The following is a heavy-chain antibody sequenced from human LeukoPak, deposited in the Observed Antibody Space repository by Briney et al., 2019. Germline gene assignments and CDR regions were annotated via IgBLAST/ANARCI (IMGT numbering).Heavy chain of an antibody. V-gene: IGHV3-23*01. CDR2: ITDNGDST. CDR1: GFTFNRFA. D-gene: IGHD6-19*01. CDR3: ARTTGSSSGWYAGPDY. Sequence: AGGSLRLSCAASGFTFNRFAMTWVRQAPGKGLNWVSTITDNGDSTYYADSVKGRFTISRDNSKNTLYLQMNSLRAEDTAVYYCARTTGSSSGWYAGPDYWGQGTLVTVSS. J-gene: IGHJ4*02.